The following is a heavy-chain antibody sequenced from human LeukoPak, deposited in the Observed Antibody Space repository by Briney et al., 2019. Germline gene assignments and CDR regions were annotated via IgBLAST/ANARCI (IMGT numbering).Heavy chain of an antibody. CDR3: ASTLGSSWYNDFDP. V-gene: IGHV4-39*01. D-gene: IGHD6-13*01. CDR1: GGSISSSIYY. Sequence: PSETLSLTCTVSGGSISSSIYYWGWIRQPPGKGLEWIGSIYYSGSTYYNPSLKSRVTISVDTSKNQFSLKLSSVTAADTAVHYCASTLGSSWYNDFDPWGQGTLVTVSS. CDR2: IYYSGST. J-gene: IGHJ5*02.